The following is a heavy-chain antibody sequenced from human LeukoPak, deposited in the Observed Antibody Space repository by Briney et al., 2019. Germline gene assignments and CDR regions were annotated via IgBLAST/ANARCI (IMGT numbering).Heavy chain of an antibody. D-gene: IGHD3-9*01. Sequence: PSQTLSLTCTVSGGSITILDYYWTWIRQPAGKRLVWIGRIYTSGGTNYNPSLKSRVTMSVDRSKNQFSLKLSSVTAADTAVYYCARVSNHYDILTGYSARSAFDIWGQGTMVTVSS. V-gene: IGHV4-61*02. J-gene: IGHJ3*02. CDR2: IYTSGGT. CDR3: ARVSNHYDILTGYSARSAFDI. CDR1: GGSITILDYY.